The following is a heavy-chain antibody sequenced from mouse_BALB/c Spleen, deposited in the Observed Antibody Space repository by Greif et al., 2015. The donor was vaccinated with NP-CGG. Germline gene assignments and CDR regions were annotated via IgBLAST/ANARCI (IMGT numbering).Heavy chain of an antibody. CDR3: ARPPITFPYYFDY. CDR1: GFSLTSYG. J-gene: IGHJ2*02. D-gene: IGHD1-1*01. CDR2: IWAGGST. Sequence: QVQLKQSGPGLVAPSQSLSITCTVSGFSLTSYGVHWVRQPPGKGLEWLGVIWAGGSTNYNSALMSRLSISKDNSKSXVFLKMNSLQTDVTAMYYCARPPITFPYYFDYWGQGTSLTVSS. V-gene: IGHV2-9*02.